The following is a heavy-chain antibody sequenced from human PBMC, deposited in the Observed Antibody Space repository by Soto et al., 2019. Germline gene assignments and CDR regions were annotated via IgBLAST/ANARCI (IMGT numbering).Heavy chain of an antibody. Sequence: GASVKVSCKASGYTFTGYYMHWVRQAPGQGLEWMGWINPNSGGTNYAQKFQGWVTMTRDTSISTAYMELSRLRSDDTAVYYCARSPGYYYDRSGYYQTDAFDIWGQGTMVTVSS. J-gene: IGHJ3*02. V-gene: IGHV1-2*04. D-gene: IGHD3-22*01. CDR2: INPNSGGT. CDR1: GYTFTGYY. CDR3: ARSPGYYYDRSGYYQTDAFDI.